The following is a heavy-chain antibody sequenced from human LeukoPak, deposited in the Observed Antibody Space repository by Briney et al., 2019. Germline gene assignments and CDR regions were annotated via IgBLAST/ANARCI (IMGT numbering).Heavy chain of an antibody. CDR3: ARDTYYYDSSGYSRYDWFDP. V-gene: IGHV4-59*01. D-gene: IGHD3-22*01. CDR2: IYYSGST. CDR1: GGSISSYY. J-gene: IGHJ5*02. Sequence: SETLSLTCTVSGGSISSYYWSWIRQPPGKGLEWIGYIYYSGSTKYNPSLKSRVTISVDTSKNQFSLQLSSVTAADTAVYYCARDTYYYDSSGYSRYDWFDPWGQGTLVTVSS.